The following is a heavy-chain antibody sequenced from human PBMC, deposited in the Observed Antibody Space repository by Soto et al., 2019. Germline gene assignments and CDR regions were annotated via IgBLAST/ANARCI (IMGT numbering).Heavy chain of an antibody. CDR3: ASRKGYSYGYDAFDI. CDR1: GYSFTIYW. D-gene: IGHD5-18*01. CDR2: IDPSDSYT. J-gene: IGHJ3*02. V-gene: IGHV5-10-1*01. Sequence: GESLKISCKGSGYSFTIYWISWVRQMPGKGLEWMGRIDPSDSYTNYSPSFQGHVTISADKSISTACLQWSSLKASDTAMYYCASRKGYSYGYDAFDIWGQGTMVTVSS.